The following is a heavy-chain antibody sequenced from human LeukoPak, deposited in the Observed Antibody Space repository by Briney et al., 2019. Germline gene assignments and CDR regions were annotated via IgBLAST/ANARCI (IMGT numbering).Heavy chain of an antibody. V-gene: IGHV1-69*13. CDR2: IIPIFGTA. Sequence: GASVKVSCKASGGTLSSYAISWVRQAPGQGLEWMGGIIPIFGTANYAQKFQGRVTITADESTSTAYMELSSLRSEDTAVYYCARGHGLRLGELSFKWGQGTLVTVSS. CDR1: GGTLSSYA. J-gene: IGHJ4*02. D-gene: IGHD3-16*02. CDR3: ARGHGLRLGELSFK.